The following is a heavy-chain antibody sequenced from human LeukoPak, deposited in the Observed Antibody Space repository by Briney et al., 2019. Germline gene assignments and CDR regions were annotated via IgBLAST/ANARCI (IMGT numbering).Heavy chain of an antibody. CDR3: ARDPFGAAGLDAFDI. J-gene: IGHJ3*02. V-gene: IGHV3-43*02. Sequence: PGGSLRLSCAASGFTFDDYAMHWVRQAPGKGLEWVSLISGDGGSTYYADSVKGRFTISRDNAKNSLYLQMNGLRAEDTALYYCARDPFGAAGLDAFDIWGQGTMVTVSS. CDR2: ISGDGGST. CDR1: GFTFDDYA. D-gene: IGHD6-13*01.